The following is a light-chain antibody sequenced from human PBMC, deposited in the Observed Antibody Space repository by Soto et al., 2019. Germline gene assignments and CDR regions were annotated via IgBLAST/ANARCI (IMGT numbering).Light chain of an antibody. J-gene: IGLJ1*01. Sequence: QSALTQPASVSGSPGQSITISCTGTSSDVGGYNYVSWYQQHPGKAPKLMIYEVSNRPLGVSNRFSGSKSGNTASLTISGLQAEEEADYYCTSYTSSSTLDVFGTGTKVNV. V-gene: IGLV2-14*01. CDR2: EVS. CDR3: TSYTSSSTLDV. CDR1: SSDVGGYNY.